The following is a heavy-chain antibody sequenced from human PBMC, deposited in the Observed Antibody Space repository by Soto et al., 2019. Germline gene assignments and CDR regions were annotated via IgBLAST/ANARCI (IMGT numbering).Heavy chain of an antibody. J-gene: IGHJ5*02. Sequence: GGSLRLSCAASEFSFSGYWMSWVRQAPGKGPEWVANIKEDGTEQHYVDSVKGRFTISRDNSENSLFLQMNNLRAEDSAIYYCAITTSTVSYWFDPWGPGTPVTVSS. CDR1: EFSFSGYW. CDR3: AITTSTVSYWFDP. CDR2: IKEDGTEQ. D-gene: IGHD4-4*01. V-gene: IGHV3-7*03.